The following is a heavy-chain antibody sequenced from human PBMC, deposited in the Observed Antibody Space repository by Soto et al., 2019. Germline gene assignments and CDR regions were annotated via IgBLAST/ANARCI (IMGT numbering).Heavy chain of an antibody. D-gene: IGHD6-6*01. CDR1: GDSVSSNSAA. CDR3: ARDFEYSSSSGEHYYYYGMDV. V-gene: IGHV6-1*01. J-gene: IGHJ6*02. CDR2: TYYRSKWYN. Sequence: SQTLSLTCAISGDSVSSNSAAWNWIRQSPSRGLEWLGRTYYRSKWYNDYAVSVKSRITINPDTSKNQFSLQLNSVTPEDTAVYYCARDFEYSSSSGEHYYYYGMDVWGQGTTVTVSS.